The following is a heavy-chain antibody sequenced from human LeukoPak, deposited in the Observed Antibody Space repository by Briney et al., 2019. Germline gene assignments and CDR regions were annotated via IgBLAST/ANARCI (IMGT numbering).Heavy chain of an antibody. J-gene: IGHJ4*02. D-gene: IGHD3-22*01. CDR3: ARLRQDYYDSSGYYPQYYFDY. CDR1: GFSLTIGYF. CDR2: IYYSGST. Sequence: SETLSLTCNVSGFSLTIGYFWGWIRQPPGKGLEWIGSIYYSGSTYYNPSLKSRVTISVDTSKNQFSLKLSSVTAADTAVYYCARLRQDYYDSSGYYPQYYFDYWGQGTLVTVSS. V-gene: IGHV4-38-2*02.